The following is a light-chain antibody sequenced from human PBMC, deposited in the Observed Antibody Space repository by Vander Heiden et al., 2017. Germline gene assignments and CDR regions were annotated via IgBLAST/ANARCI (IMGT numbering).Light chain of an antibody. J-gene: IGLJ3*02. CDR1: SSDVGGYNY. V-gene: IGLV2-14*01. CDR3: SSYTSSSTLWV. Sequence: QSALTQPAPVYGSPGQSITISCTGTSSDVGGYNYVSWYQQHPGKAPKLMIYDVSNRPSGVSNRFSGSKSGNTASLTISGLQAEDEADYYCSSYTSSSTLWVFGGGTKLTVL. CDR2: DVS.